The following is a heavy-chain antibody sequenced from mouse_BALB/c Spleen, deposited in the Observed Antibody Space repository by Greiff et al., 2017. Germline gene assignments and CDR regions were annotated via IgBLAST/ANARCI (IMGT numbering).Heavy chain of an antibody. J-gene: IGHJ3*01. CDR2: ISSGGSYT. D-gene: IGHD1-1*01. CDR1: GFTFSSYG. Sequence: EVKLVESGGDLVKPGGSLKLSCAASGFTFSSYGMSWVRQTPDKRLEWVATISSGGSYTYYPDSVKGRFTISRDNAKNTLYLQMSSLKSEDTAMYYCARTPYGSSYWFAYWGQGTLVTVSA. V-gene: IGHV5-6*01. CDR3: ARTPYGSSYWFAY.